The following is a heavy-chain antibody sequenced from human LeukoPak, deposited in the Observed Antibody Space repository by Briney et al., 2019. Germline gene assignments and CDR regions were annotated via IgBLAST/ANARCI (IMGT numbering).Heavy chain of an antibody. V-gene: IGHV3-23*01. D-gene: IGHD2-15*01. J-gene: IGHJ4*02. CDR2: ISGSGGST. CDR1: GFTFSSYA. Sequence: TGGSLRLSCAASGFTFSSYAMSWVRQAPGKGLEWVSAISGSGGSTYYADSVKGRFTISRDNSKNTLYLQMNSLRAEDTAVYYCAKDLGYCSGGSCLEGFDYWGQGTLVTVSS. CDR3: AKDLGYCSGGSCLEGFDY.